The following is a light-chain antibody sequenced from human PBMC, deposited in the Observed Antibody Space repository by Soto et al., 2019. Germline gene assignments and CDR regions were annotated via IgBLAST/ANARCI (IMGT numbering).Light chain of an antibody. J-gene: IGLJ2*01. V-gene: IGLV1-51*01. Sequence: QSVLTQPPSVSAAPGQKVTISCSGSSSNIGNNYVSWYQQLPGTAPKLLIYDNNKRPSGIPDRFSGSKSDTSATLGITGLQTGDEADYYCGTRDSSRSARVVGGGTKLTVL. CDR2: DNN. CDR1: SSNIGNNY. CDR3: GTRDSSRSARV.